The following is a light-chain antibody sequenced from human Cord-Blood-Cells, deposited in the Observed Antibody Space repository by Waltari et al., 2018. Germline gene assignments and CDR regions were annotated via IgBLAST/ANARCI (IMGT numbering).Light chain of an antibody. Sequence: EIHITQSPSPLSASVGDRVTITCRASQSISSWLAWYQQKPGKAPKLLLYNASSLESGVPSRFSDSGSGAEFTLTISSLQPDDFATYYCQQYNSYSYSFGQGTKLEIK. CDR3: QQYNSYSYS. V-gene: IGKV1-5*03. CDR2: NAS. CDR1: QSISSW. J-gene: IGKJ2*03.